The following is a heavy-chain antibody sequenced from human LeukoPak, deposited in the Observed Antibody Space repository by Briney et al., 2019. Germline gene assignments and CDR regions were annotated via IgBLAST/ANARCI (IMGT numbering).Heavy chain of an antibody. CDR2: ISGSGGST. CDR3: AVALRNSAFDT. V-gene: IGHV3-23*01. CDR1: GFTFSSYS. D-gene: IGHD1-14*01. J-gene: IGHJ3*02. Sequence: GGSLRLSCAASGFTFSSYSMNWVRQAPGKGLEWVSAISGSGGSTYYADSVKGRFTISRDNSKNTLYLQMNSLRAEDTAVYYCAVALRNSAFDTWGQGTMVTVSS.